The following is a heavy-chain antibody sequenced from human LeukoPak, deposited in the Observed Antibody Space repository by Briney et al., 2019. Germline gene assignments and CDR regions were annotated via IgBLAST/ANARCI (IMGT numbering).Heavy chain of an antibody. CDR2: MNPNTGNT. D-gene: IGHD2-2*01. V-gene: IGHV1-8*01. CDR3: ARVNCSSTSCRSKFLDY. CDR1: GYTFTNYD. Sequence: GASVKVSCKASGYTFTNYDINWMRQATGQGLEWMGWMNPNTGNTGYAQKFQGRVTMTRNTSISTAYMELSSLRSEDTAINYCARVNCSSTSCRSKFLDYWGQGTLVTVSS. J-gene: IGHJ4*02.